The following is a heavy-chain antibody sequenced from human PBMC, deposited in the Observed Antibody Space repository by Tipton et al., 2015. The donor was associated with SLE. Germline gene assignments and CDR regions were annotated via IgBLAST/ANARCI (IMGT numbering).Heavy chain of an antibody. CDR3: ARAVPAAWYFDL. Sequence: LRLSCTVSGGSISSGSYYWSWIRQPAGKGLEWIGRIYTSGSTNYNPSHKSRVTIPVDTPKNQFSLKLSSVTAADTAVYYCARAVPAAWYFDLWGRGTLVTVSS. CDR1: GGSISSGSYY. V-gene: IGHV4-61*02. J-gene: IGHJ2*01. D-gene: IGHD2-2*01. CDR2: IYTSGST.